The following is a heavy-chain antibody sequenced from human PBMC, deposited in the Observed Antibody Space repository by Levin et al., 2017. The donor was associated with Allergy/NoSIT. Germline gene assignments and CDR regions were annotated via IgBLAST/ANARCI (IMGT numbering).Heavy chain of an antibody. CDR2: IKTRTSAGATT. Sequence: TSGGSLRLSCTASGFTFKIAWMNWVRQAPGKGLEWVGRIKTRTSAGATTEYAAPVKGRITMSRDDSKNTLYLEMNSLKTEDTAVYYCVWENRRMISGLYSYYFDYWGRGTLVTVSS. V-gene: IGHV3-15*01. CDR1: GFTFKIAW. D-gene: IGHD2-15*01. CDR3: VWENRRMISGLYSYYFDY. J-gene: IGHJ4*02.